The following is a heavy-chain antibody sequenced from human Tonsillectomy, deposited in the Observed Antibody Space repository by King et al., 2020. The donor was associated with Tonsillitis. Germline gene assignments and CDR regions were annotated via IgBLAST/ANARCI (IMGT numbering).Heavy chain of an antibody. CDR1: GFTFSSYL. D-gene: IGHD6-6*01. CDR3: ARDRLALSSSDADGMDV. V-gene: IGHV3-30*04. CDR2: ISYDGSTK. Sequence: VQLVESGGGVVQPGRSLRLSCAASGFTFSSYLMHWVRQAPGKGLEWVADISYDGSTKYYADSVKGQFTISRDNSKNTLFLQMNSLRGEDTAVYYCARDRLALSSSDADGMDVWGQGTTVTVSS. J-gene: IGHJ6*02.